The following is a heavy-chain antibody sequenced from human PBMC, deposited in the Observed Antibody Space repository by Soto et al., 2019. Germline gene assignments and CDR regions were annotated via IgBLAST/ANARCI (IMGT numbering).Heavy chain of an antibody. Sequence: EVQLVESGGGLVQPGGSLRLSCAVSGLTVSNNYFSWVRQAPGKGLEGVSVIYADGRTYYADSVKGRFTISRDISKNTVYLQMNSLRAEDTAVYYCARDPKDSSGWSPKSDYWGQGTLVTVSS. CDR3: ARDPKDSSGWSPKSDY. D-gene: IGHD6-19*01. CDR2: IYADGRT. J-gene: IGHJ4*02. V-gene: IGHV3-66*01. CDR1: GLTVSNNY.